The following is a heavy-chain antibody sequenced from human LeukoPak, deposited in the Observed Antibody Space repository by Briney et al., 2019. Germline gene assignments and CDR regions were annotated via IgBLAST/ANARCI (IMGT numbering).Heavy chain of an antibody. J-gene: IGHJ3*02. CDR3: ARGPSEISYYYDSSGSDAFDI. CDR2: INPNSGGT. Sequence: ASVKVSCKASGYTFTGYYMHWVRQAPGQGLEWMGRINPNSGGTNYAQKFQGRVTMTRDTSISTAYMELSRLRSDDTAVYYCARGPSEISYYYDSSGSDAFDIWGQGTMVTLSS. D-gene: IGHD3-22*01. CDR1: GYTFTGYY. V-gene: IGHV1-2*06.